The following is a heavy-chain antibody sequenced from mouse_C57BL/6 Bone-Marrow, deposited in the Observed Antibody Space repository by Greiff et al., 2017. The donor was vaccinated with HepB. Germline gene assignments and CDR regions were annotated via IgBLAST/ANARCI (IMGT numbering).Heavy chain of an antibody. CDR3: SKRERGGY. CDR1: GYTFTGYW. J-gene: IGHJ2*01. Sequence: VQLQQSGPELVKPGASVKLSCKATGYTFTGYWIEWVKQRPGHGLEWIGEIIPGSGSTKYNEKFKGKATFTADTSSNTAYMQLSSLTTEDSAIYYCSKRERGGYWGEGTTLTVST. CDR2: IIPGSGST. V-gene: IGHV1-9*01.